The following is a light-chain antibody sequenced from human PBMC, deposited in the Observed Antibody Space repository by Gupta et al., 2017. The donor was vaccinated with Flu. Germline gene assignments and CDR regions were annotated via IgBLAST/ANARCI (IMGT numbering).Light chain of an antibody. CDR2: WAS. CDR1: QSVLYSSNNKNY. J-gene: IGKJ4*01. Sequence: SLGERATINCKSSQSVLYSSNNKNYLAWYHQKPGQAPKLLIYWASTRESGVPDRFSGSGSGTDFTLTISSLQAEDVAVYYCQQDYSSPLTFGGGTKVEIK. V-gene: IGKV4-1*01. CDR3: QQDYSSPLT.